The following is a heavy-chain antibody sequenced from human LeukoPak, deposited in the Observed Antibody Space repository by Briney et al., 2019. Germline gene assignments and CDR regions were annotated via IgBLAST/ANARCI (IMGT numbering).Heavy chain of an antibody. CDR2: INTNTGNP. CDR1: GYTFTSYA. D-gene: IGHD2-2*02. V-gene: IGHV7-4-1*02. Sequence: ASVKVSCKASGYTFTSYAMNWVRQAPGQGLEWMGWINTNTGNPTYAQGFTGRFVFSLDTSVSTAYLQISSLKAEDTAVYYCARSSRDCSSTSCYTLDYWGQRTLVTVSS. CDR3: ARSSRDCSSTSCYTLDY. J-gene: IGHJ4*02.